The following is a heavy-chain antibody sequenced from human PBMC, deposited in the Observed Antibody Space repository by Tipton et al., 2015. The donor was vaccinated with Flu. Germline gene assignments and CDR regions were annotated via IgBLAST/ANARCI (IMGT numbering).Heavy chain of an antibody. Sequence: QVQLVQSGPEVKKPGASVTVSCKASGYIFTNYGITWVRQAPGQGLEWVGWINSNNGDTKYAQKFQGRVTMTTDTSTTTGYMELRSLRSDDTAVYYCARGGSPLGWFDPWGQGTLVTVSS. CDR1: GYIFTNYG. CDR3: ARGGSPLGWFDP. D-gene: IGHD1-26*01. V-gene: IGHV1-18*01. J-gene: IGHJ5*02. CDR2: INSNNGDT.